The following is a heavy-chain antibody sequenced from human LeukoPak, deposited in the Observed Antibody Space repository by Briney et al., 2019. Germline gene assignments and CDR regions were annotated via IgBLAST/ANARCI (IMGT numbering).Heavy chain of an antibody. CDR1: GFTFSSYA. CDR3: AKEASWFGELTPPS. J-gene: IGHJ4*02. D-gene: IGHD3-10*01. CDR2: ISYDGSNK. V-gene: IGHV3-30-3*02. Sequence: GGSLRLSCAASGFTFSSYAVHWVRQAPGKGLEWVAVISYDGSNKYYADSVKGRFTISRDNSKNTLYLQMNSLRAVDTAVYYCAKEASWFGELTPPSWGQGTLVTVSS.